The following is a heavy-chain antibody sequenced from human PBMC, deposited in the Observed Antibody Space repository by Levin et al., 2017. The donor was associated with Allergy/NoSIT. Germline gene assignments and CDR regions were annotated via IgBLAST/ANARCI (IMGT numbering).Heavy chain of an antibody. CDR3: ARHSHSASRSVAVLDY. D-gene: IGHD6-19*01. V-gene: IGHV4-59*08. CDR1: GGSISSYY. CDR2: IYYSGST. Sequence: SQTLSLTCTVSGGSISSYYWSWLRQPPGKGLEWIGYIYYSGSTNYNPSLKSRVTISVDTSKNQFSLKLSSVTAADTAVYYCARHSHSASRSVAVLDYWGQGTLVTVSS. J-gene: IGHJ4*02.